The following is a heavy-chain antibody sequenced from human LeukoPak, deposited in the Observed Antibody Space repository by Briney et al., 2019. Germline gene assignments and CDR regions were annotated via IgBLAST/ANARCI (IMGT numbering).Heavy chain of an antibody. CDR3: AKVYNSGWFYFDY. V-gene: IGHV4-31*03. J-gene: IGHJ4*02. Sequence: SETLSLTCTVSGGSISSGGYYWSWIRQHPGKGLEWIGYIYYSGSTYYNPSLKSRVTISVDTSKNQFSLKLSSVTAADTAVYYCAKVYNSGWFYFDYWGQGTLVTVSS. D-gene: IGHD6-19*01. CDR1: GGSISSGGYY. CDR2: IYYSGST.